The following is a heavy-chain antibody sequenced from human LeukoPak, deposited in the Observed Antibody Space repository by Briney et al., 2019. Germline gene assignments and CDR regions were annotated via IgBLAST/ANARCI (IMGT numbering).Heavy chain of an antibody. D-gene: IGHD3-3*01. CDR1: GGSISSYY. V-gene: IGHV4-59*01. CDR3: ARVHDFWSGRWFDP. CDR2: IHYSGST. J-gene: IGHJ5*02. Sequence: SSETLSLTCTVSGGSISSYYWSWIRQPPGKGLEWIGYIHYSGSTNYNTSLKSRVTISVDTSKNQFSLKLSSVTAADTAVYYCARVHDFWSGRWFDPWGQGTLVTVSS.